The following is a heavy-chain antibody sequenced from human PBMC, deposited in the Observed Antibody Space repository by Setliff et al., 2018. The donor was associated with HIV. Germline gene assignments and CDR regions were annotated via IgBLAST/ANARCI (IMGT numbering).Heavy chain of an antibody. V-gene: IGHV3-48*03. Sequence: GGSLRLSCAASGLIFSSYEMNWVRQAPGKGLEWISFIGGHGSIIHYADSVKGRFTISRDNAKNTLFLQMNSLRAEDTAVYYCARAQDNYYDSSGYSFDSWGQGSLVTVSS. J-gene: IGHJ4*02. D-gene: IGHD3-22*01. CDR2: IGGHGSII. CDR3: ARAQDNYYDSSGYSFDS. CDR1: GLIFSSYE.